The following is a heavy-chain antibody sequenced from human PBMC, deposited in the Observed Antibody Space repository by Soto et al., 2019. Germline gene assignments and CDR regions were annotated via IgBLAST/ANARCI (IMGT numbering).Heavy chain of an antibody. V-gene: IGHV1-2*02. D-gene: IGHD4-17*01. CDR1: GYTFTGYY. J-gene: IGHJ6*02. CDR3: ARGKVLRSYYYGMDV. Sequence: WASVKVSCKASGYTFTGYYMHWVRQAPGQGLEWMGWINPNSGGTNYAQKFQGRVTMTRDTSISTAYMELSRLRSDDTAVYYCARGKVLRSYYYGMDVWGQGTTVTVSS. CDR2: INPNSGGT.